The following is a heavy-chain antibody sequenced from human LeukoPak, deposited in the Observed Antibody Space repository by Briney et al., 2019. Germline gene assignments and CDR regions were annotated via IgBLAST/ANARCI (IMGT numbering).Heavy chain of an antibody. CDR1: GYSFTNYW. Sequence: NHGESLKISCQGSGYSFTNYWIGWVRPMPGKGLEWMGIIYPGDSGTRYSPSFQGQVTISADKSITTAYLQWSSLKASDTAMYYCAGMSGYYRDAFDIWGQGTMVTVSS. D-gene: IGHD3-22*01. V-gene: IGHV5-51*01. J-gene: IGHJ3*02. CDR3: AGMSGYYRDAFDI. CDR2: IYPGDSGT.